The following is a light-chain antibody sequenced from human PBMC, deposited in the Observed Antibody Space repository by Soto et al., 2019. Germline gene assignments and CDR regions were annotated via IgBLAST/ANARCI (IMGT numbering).Light chain of an antibody. CDR3: QQYGSSPLT. Sequence: EIVLTQTPGTLSLSPGERATLSCRASQSVSSSYLAWFQKKPGQAPRLLIYGASSRDTGIPDRFSGSGSGTDFTLTISRLEPEDFVVYYCQQYGSSPLTFGGGTKVEIK. J-gene: IGKJ4*01. V-gene: IGKV3-20*01. CDR1: QSVSSSY. CDR2: GAS.